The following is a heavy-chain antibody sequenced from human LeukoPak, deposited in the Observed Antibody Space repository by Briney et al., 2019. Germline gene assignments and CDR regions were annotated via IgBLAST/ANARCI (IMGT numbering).Heavy chain of an antibody. CDR2: ISSYNGNT. CDR1: GYTFSSYG. V-gene: IGHV1-18*04. J-gene: IGHJ4*02. CDR3: ARGGWVHYDILTGYYDY. Sequence: ASVKVSCKASGYTFSSYGITWVRQAPGRGLEWMGWISSYNGNTKYARSLQGRVTMTTDTSTGTAYMELRSLRSDDTAVYYCARGGWVHYDILTGYYDYWGQGTLVTVSS. D-gene: IGHD3-9*01.